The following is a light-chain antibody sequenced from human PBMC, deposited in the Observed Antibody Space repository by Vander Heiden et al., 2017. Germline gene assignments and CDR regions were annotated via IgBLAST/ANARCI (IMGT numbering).Light chain of an antibody. CDR3: CSYAGSSTLEV. Sequence: QSALTQPASVSGSPGQSITISCTGPSSDVGSYNLVSWYQQYSGKAPKLMIYEVSKRPSGVSNRFSGSKSGSTASLTISGLQAEDEADYYCCSYAGSSTLEVFGGGTKLTVL. CDR2: EVS. V-gene: IGLV2-23*02. J-gene: IGLJ3*02. CDR1: SSDVGSYNL.